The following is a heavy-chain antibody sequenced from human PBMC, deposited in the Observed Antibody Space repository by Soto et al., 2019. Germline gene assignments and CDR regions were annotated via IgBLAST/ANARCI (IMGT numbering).Heavy chain of an antibody. CDR1: GGSISTYY. CDR2: VSYLGNT. V-gene: IGHV4-59*01. J-gene: IGHJ3*02. D-gene: IGHD6-19*01. CDR3: ASEGAGSAPINI. Sequence: SETLSLTCNISGGSISTYYWTWIRQSPGKGLEWIGYVSYLGNTNYNPSLKSRVTISVGTPKNQFSLNLGSVTAADTAMYYCASEGAGSAPINIWGPGTMVTVSS.